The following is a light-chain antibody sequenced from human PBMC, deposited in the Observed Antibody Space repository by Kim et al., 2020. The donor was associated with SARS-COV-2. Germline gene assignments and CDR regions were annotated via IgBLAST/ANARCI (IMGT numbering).Light chain of an antibody. J-gene: IGLJ2*01. CDR3: QSYDTGLSGII. CDR1: NSNIGAGYE. CDR2: NDY. Sequence: QSVLTQPPSMSGAPGQSVTISCTGSNSNIGAGYEVHWYQQLPGTAPKLLIYNDYRRPSGVPDRFSGSRSATSASLAITGLQAEDEADYYCQSYDTGLSGIIFGGGTQLTV. V-gene: IGLV1-40*01.